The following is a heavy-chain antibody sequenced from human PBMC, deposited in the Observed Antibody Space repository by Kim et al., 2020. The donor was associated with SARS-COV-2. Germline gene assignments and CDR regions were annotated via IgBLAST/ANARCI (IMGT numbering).Heavy chain of an antibody. D-gene: IGHD6-13*01. CDR1: GGTFSSYA. Sequence: SVKVSCKSSGGTFSSYAISWVRQAPGQGLEWMGGIIPIFGTANYAQKFQGRVTITADESTSTAYMELSSLRSEDTAVYYCARDGAYSSSWYEDYWGQGTLVTVSS. CDR3: ARDGAYSSSWYEDY. V-gene: IGHV1-69*13. J-gene: IGHJ4*02. CDR2: IIPIFGTA.